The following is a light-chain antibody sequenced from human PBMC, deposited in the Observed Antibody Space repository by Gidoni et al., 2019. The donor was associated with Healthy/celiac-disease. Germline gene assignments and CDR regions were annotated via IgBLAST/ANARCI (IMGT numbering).Light chain of an antibody. J-gene: IGLJ3*02. CDR1: SLRSYY. CDR2: GKN. V-gene: IGLV3-19*01. CDR3: NSRDSSGNHVV. Sequence: SSELTQDPAVSVALGQTVRITCQGDSLRSYYASWDQQKPGHAPVLVIYGKNNRPSVIPARFSGSSSGNTASLTITGAQAEDEANYYCNSRDSSGNHVVFGGGTKLTVL.